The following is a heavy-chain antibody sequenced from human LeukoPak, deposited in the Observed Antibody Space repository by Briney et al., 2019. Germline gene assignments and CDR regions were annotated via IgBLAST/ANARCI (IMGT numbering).Heavy chain of an antibody. CDR2: INHSGST. J-gene: IGHJ5*02. Sequence: PSETLSLTCTVSGGSISSGDYYWSWIRQPPGKGLEWIGEINHSGSTNYNPSLKSRVTISVDTSKNQFSLKLSSVTAADTAVYYCARVLSSGWFDNWFDPWGQGTLVTVSS. D-gene: IGHD6-19*01. V-gene: IGHV4-39*07. CDR3: ARVLSSGWFDNWFDP. CDR1: GGSISSGDYY.